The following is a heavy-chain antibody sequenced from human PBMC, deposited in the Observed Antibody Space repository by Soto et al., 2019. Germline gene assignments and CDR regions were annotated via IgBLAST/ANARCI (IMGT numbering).Heavy chain of an antibody. CDR3: AKGRSSGPVGAFDI. D-gene: IGHD3-10*01. CDR2: ISGSGYAT. Sequence: EVQLLESGGGLVQPGGSLRLSCAASGFTFSSYAMSWLRPAPGKGLEWVSGISGSGYATYYADSVKGRFTVSRDNYKNTLYLHMDSLRAEDTAVYYCAKGRSSGPVGAFDIWGQGTVVTVSS. J-gene: IGHJ3*02. V-gene: IGHV3-23*01. CDR1: GFTFSSYA.